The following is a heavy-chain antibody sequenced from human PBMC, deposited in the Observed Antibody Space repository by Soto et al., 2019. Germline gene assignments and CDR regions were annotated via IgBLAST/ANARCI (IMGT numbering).Heavy chain of an antibody. CDR3: ARGQRFSDRFDP. V-gene: IGHV4-4*07. D-gene: IGHD3-3*01. J-gene: IGHJ5*02. CDR2: IYSRGST. Sequence: QVQLQEAGPGLVKTSETLSLTCTVSGGDISTYYWTWIRQPAGKGLEWIVRIYSRGSTKYNPTLNRRVTMSLDTSKNQFPLRLSSVTAADTAVYYCARGQRFSDRFDPWGQGTLVTVSS. CDR1: GGDISTYY.